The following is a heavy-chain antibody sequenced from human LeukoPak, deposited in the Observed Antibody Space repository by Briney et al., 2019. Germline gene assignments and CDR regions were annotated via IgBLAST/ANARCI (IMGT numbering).Heavy chain of an antibody. CDR3: ARAKDYYDSSGYWGDAFDI. Sequence: GGSLRLSCAASGFTFSSYGMSWVRQAPGKGLEWVSAISGSGGSTYYADSVKGRFTISRDNAKNSLYLQMNSLRAEDTAVYYCARAKDYYDSSGYWGDAFDIWGQGTMVTVSS. D-gene: IGHD3-22*01. J-gene: IGHJ3*02. CDR2: ISGSGGST. CDR1: GFTFSSYG. V-gene: IGHV3-23*01.